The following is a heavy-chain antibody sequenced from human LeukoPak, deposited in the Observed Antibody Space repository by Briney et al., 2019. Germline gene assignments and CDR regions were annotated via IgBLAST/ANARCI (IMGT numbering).Heavy chain of an antibody. CDR3: ARDGDY. Sequence: SETLSLTCTVSGVSVSSGSYYWSWIRQPPGKGLEWIGYIYYSVSTNYNPSLKSRVTISVDTAKNQFSLKLSSVTAADTAVYYCARDGDYWGQGTLVTVSS. CDR2: IYYSVST. V-gene: IGHV4-61*01. CDR1: GVSVSSGSYY. J-gene: IGHJ4*02.